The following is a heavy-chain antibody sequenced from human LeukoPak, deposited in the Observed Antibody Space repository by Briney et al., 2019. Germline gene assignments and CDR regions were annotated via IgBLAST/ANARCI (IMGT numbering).Heavy chain of an antibody. J-gene: IGHJ3*02. D-gene: IGHD3-3*01. Sequence: GGSLRLSCAASGFTFSDWFVSWIRRAPGTGLEWVSYISNSGNTIYYADSVKGRFTISRDNAKKTVNLQMNSLRVEDTAVYYCASGIGVGDSFDIWGQGTMVTVSS. CDR3: ASGIGVGDSFDI. V-gene: IGHV3-11*04. CDR2: ISNSGNTI. CDR1: GFTFSDWF.